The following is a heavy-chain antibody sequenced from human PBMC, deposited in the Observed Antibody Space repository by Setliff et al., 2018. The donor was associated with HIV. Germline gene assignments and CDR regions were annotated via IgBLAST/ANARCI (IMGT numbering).Heavy chain of an antibody. CDR1: GGSISNGSYY. CDR2: MYTSGST. Sequence: SETLSLTCTVSGGSISNGSYYWSWIRQPAGKGLEWIGRMYTSGSTNYNPSLKSRVTISGDTSKNQFSLKLTSVTAADTAVYYCARFAAAGAPGPTDFAYWGQGTLVTVSS. J-gene: IGHJ4*02. V-gene: IGHV4-61*02. CDR3: ARFAAAGAPGPTDFAY. D-gene: IGHD6-13*01.